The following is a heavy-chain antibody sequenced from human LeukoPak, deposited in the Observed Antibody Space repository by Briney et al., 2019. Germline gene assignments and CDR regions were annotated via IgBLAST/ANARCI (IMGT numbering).Heavy chain of an antibody. CDR3: AREGIVVVVAAANWFDP. D-gene: IGHD2-15*01. CDR1: GGTFSSYA. Sequence: SVKVSCKASGGTFSSYAISWVRQAPGQGLEWMGGIIPIFGTANYAQKFQGRVTITADKSTSTAYMELSSLRSEDTAVYYCAREGIVVVVAAANWFDPWGQGTLVTVSS. J-gene: IGHJ5*02. CDR2: IIPIFGTA. V-gene: IGHV1-69*06.